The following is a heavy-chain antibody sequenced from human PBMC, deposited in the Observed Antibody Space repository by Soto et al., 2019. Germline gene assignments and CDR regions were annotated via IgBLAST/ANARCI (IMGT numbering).Heavy chain of an antibody. CDR2: INPNSGGT. J-gene: IGHJ5*02. CDR3: ARGLDCSSTSCYMGWFDP. CDR1: GYTFTGYY. Sequence: ASVKVSCRASGYTFTGYYRHWVRQAPGQGLEWMGWINPNSGGTNYAQKFQGWATMTRDTSISTAYMELSRLRSDDTAVYYCARGLDCSSTSCYMGWFDPWGQRTLVTVSS. V-gene: IGHV1-2*04. D-gene: IGHD2-2*02.